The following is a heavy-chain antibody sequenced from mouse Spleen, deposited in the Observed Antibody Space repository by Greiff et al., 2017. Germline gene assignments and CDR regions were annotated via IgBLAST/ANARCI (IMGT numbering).Heavy chain of an antibody. CDR3: ASWGLRRWFAY. CDR2: INPSTGYT. D-gene: IGHD2-4*01. V-gene: IGHV1-7*01. Sequence: VQLQQSGAELAKPGASVKMSCKASGYTFTSYWMHWVKQRPGQGLEWIGYINPSTGYTEYNQKFKDKATLTADKSSSTAYMQLSSLTSEDSAVYYCASWGLRRWFAYWGQGTLVTVSA. J-gene: IGHJ3*01. CDR1: GYTFTSYW.